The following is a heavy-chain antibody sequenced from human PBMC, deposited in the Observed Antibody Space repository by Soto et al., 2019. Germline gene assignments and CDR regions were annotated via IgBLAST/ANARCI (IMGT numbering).Heavy chain of an antibody. J-gene: IGHJ3*02. D-gene: IGHD2-2*01. CDR2: ISSSSSYI. CDR3: ARVNYQVPLNPTAGAFDI. CDR1: GFTFTSYS. V-gene: IGHV3-21*01. Sequence: EVQLVESGGGLVKPGGSLRLSCAASGFTFTSYSMNWVRQAPGKGLEWVSSISSSSSYIYYADSLKGRFTTSRDNAKNSLYLEMNSLRAEDTAVYYCARVNYQVPLNPTAGAFDIWGQGTMVTVSS.